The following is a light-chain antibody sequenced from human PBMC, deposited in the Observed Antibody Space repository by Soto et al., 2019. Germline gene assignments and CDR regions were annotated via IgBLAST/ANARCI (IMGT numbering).Light chain of an antibody. CDR2: AAS. CDR3: QYYNNWLAT. CDR1: QTISNM. Sequence: EVVMTQSPATLSVSPGDKVSLSCGANQTISNMLAWYQQKPGQAPRLLIYAASTRATGVSARFSGSGSGTEFTLTISSLQSEDFTIYYCQYYNNWLATFGGGTKVDIK. J-gene: IGKJ4*01. V-gene: IGKV3-15*01.